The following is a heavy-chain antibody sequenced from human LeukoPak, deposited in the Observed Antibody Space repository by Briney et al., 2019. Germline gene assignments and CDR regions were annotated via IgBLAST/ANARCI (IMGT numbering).Heavy chain of an antibody. D-gene: IGHD2-15*01. Sequence: SETLSLTCTVSGGSIINSNYLWGWIRQPPGKGLEWIATIYYSGSTYYNPSLRSRVTISVDTSQDQFSLKLSSVTAADTAVYYCARLGYCSGSCYPKDMDVWGKGTTVTVSS. CDR3: ARLGYCSGSCYPKDMDV. V-gene: IGHV4-39*01. J-gene: IGHJ6*03. CDR2: IYYSGST. CDR1: GGSIINSNYL.